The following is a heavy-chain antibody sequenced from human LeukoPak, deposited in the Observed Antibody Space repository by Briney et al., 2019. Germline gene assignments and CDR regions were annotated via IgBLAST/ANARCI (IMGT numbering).Heavy chain of an antibody. CDR2: INPNSGGT. CDR3: ARAGRTLPAFDY. D-gene: IGHD1-14*01. J-gene: IGHJ4*02. Sequence: ASVKVSCKASGYTFTGYYMYWVRQAPGQGLEWMGWINPNSGGTNYAQTFQGRVTMTRDTSISTAYMELSSLRFDDTAVYYCARAGRTLPAFDYWGQGTQVTVSS. CDR1: GYTFTGYY. V-gene: IGHV1-2*02.